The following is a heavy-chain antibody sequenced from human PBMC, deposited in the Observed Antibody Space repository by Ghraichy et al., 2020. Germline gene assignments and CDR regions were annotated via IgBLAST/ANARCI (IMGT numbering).Heavy chain of an antibody. J-gene: IGHJ4*02. V-gene: IGHV3-7*03. CDR2: RNQDGSEE. D-gene: IGHD3-10*01. CDR3: RLWVGGLSSDY. CDR1: GFSFSSYS. Sequence: GGSLRLSCAASGFSFSSYSMYWVRQAPGKGLEWVASRNQDGSEESYVDSMKGRFTVSRDNAKKSLYLQMNSLRADDTAVYFCRLWVGGLSSDYWGQGTLVTVSS.